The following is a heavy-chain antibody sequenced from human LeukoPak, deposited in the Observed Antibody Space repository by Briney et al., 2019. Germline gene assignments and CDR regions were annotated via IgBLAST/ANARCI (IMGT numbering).Heavy chain of an antibody. V-gene: IGHV3-11*04. Sequence: PSETLSLTCTVSGGSISSSSYYWGWIRQAPGKGLEWVSYISSSGLTIYYADSVKGRFTISRDNAKNSLYLQMNSLRAEDTAVYYCARDSGGYSYGKKYLDYWGQGTLVTVSS. CDR2: ISSSGLTI. J-gene: IGHJ4*02. CDR1: GGSISSSSYY. CDR3: ARDSGGYSYGKKYLDY. D-gene: IGHD5-18*01.